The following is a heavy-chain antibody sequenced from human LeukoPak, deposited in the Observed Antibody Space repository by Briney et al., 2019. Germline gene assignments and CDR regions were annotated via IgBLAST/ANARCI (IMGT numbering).Heavy chain of an antibody. CDR3: AREALHYYGSGSYWPHGFDI. J-gene: IGHJ3*02. CDR1: GFTFSSYA. CDR2: ISYDGSNK. D-gene: IGHD3-10*01. Sequence: PGRSLRLSCPASGFTFSSYAMHWVRQAPGKGLEWVAVISYDGSNKFYADSVKGRFTISRDDSESTLYLQMNSLRAEDTAVYYCAREALHYYGSGSYWPHGFDIWGQGTMVTVFS. V-gene: IGHV3-30-3*01.